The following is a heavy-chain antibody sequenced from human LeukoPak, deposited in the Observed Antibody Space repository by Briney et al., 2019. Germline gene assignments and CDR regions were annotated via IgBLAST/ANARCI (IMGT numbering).Heavy chain of an antibody. CDR1: GGSFSGYY. CDR2: INHSGST. Sequence: SETLSLTCAVYGGSFSGYYWSWIRQPPGKGLEWIGEINHSGSTNYNPSLKSRVTISVDTSKNQFSLKLSSVTAADTAVYFCVGDDYNYNFDYWGQGTLVTVSS. D-gene: IGHD5-24*01. V-gene: IGHV4-34*01. CDR3: VGDDYNYNFDY. J-gene: IGHJ4*02.